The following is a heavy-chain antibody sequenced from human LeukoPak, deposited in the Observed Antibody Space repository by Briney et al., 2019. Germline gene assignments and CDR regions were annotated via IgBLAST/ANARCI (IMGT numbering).Heavy chain of an antibody. CDR1: GFTFSCFA. CDR3: AKVARSSTTYDAFDI. V-gene: IGHV3-23*01. J-gene: IGHJ3*02. Sequence: PGGSLRLSCAASGFTFSCFAMSWVRQAPGKGLEWVSALSSGDTTYYADSVKGRFTISRDNSKNTLYLQMNSLRAEDTAVYYCAKVARSSTTYDAFDIWGQGTMVTVSS. D-gene: IGHD2-2*01. CDR2: LSSGDTT.